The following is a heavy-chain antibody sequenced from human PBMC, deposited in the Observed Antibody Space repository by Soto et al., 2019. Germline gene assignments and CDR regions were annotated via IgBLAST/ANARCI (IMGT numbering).Heavy chain of an antibody. V-gene: IGHV1-18*01. D-gene: IGHD2-2*02. J-gene: IGHJ6*02. CDR3: ARDLYPGSQETIYYYGMDV. CDR1: CYTFTSYC. Sequence: ASVKVSFKAACYTFTSYCISWVRQAPVQWLELMGWIRVKNGNTKFAQNFQGRVTLTTDTSTSTAYMEVRRLRSDDTAVYYCARDLYPGSQETIYYYGMDVWGQRTTVTVSS. CDR2: IRVKNGNT.